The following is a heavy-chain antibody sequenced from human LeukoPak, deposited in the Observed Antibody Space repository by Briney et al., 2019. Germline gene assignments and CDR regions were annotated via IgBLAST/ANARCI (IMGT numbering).Heavy chain of an antibody. CDR1: GYTFTSYG. Sequence: ASVKVSCKASGYTFTSYGISWVRQAPGQGLEWMGWISAYNGNTNYAQKLQGRVTMTTGTSTSTAYMELRSLRSDDTAVYYCARGGGPYYGSGSYRGAPYYYYYYMDVWGKGTTVTVSS. J-gene: IGHJ6*03. V-gene: IGHV1-18*01. CDR2: ISAYNGNT. D-gene: IGHD3-10*01. CDR3: ARGGGPYYGSGSYRGAPYYYYYYMDV.